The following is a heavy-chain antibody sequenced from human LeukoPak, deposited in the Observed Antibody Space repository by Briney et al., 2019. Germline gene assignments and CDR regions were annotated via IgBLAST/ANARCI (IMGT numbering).Heavy chain of an antibody. V-gene: IGHV3-66*01. CDR2: IYSGGST. J-gene: IGHJ1*01. CDR3: ARGSGMVRGYFQH. Sequence: GGSLRLSCAASEFSVGSNYMTWVRQAPGKGLEWVSLIYSGGSTYYADSVKGRCTIFRDNSKNTLYLQMNSLRDEDSAVYYCARGSGMVRGYFQHWGQGNLVTVSS. CDR1: EFSVGSNY. D-gene: IGHD3-10*01.